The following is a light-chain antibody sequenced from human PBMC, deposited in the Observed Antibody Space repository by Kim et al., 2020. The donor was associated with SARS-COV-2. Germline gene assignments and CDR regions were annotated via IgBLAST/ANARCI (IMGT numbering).Light chain of an antibody. Sequence: DIQMTQSPSSLSASVGDRVTITCRASESINSYLNWYQQKPGKAPKLLMYSASSLQIGVPSRFSGSGSGTDFTLTINSLQPEDFATYYCQQSYSSPRTFGQGTKLEI. CDR3: QQSYSSPRT. CDR1: ESINSY. CDR2: SAS. J-gene: IGKJ2*01. V-gene: IGKV1-39*01.